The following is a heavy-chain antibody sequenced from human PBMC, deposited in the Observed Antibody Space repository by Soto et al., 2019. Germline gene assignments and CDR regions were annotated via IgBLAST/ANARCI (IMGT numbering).Heavy chain of an antibody. D-gene: IGHD3-22*01. CDR1: GFTFSTYG. Sequence: PGGSLRLSCAASGFTFSTYGMHWVRQAPGKGLEWVAVIWSDGSYKFHEDSVKGRYTISRDDSKDTMYLQMNSLRAEDTAVYYCARDPPYDTSGHYSLDYWAQGTLVTVSS. J-gene: IGHJ4*02. CDR2: IWSDGSYK. V-gene: IGHV3-33*01. CDR3: ARDPPYDTSGHYSLDY.